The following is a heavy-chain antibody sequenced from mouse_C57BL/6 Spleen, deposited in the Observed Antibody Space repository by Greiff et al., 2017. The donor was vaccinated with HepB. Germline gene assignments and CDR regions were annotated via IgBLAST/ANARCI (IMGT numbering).Heavy chain of an antibody. J-gene: IGHJ2*01. CDR1: GFSFTSYG. CDR3: ARHVGTRGYFDY. D-gene: IGHD3-3*01. V-gene: IGHV2-6-1*01. CDR2: IWSDGST. Sequence: VKLMESGPGLVAPSQSLSITCTVSGFSFTSYGVHWVRQPPGKGLEWLVVIWSDGSTTYNSALKSRLSISKDNSKSQVFLKMNSLQTDDTAMYYCARHVGTRGYFDYWGQGTTLTVSS.